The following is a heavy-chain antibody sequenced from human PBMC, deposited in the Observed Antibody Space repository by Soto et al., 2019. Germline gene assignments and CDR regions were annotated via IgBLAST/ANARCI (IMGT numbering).Heavy chain of an antibody. Sequence: QVHLVQSGAEVKKPGASVKVSCKASGYTFTSYGITWVRQAPGQGLEWMGWISAHNGNTDYAQKLQGRVIVTGDTSTSTAYMELRSMRSDDTAVYYCARGWYGDYWGQGALVTVSS. V-gene: IGHV1-18*01. J-gene: IGHJ4*02. D-gene: IGHD2-15*01. CDR1: GYTFTSYG. CDR3: ARGWYGDY. CDR2: ISAHNGNT.